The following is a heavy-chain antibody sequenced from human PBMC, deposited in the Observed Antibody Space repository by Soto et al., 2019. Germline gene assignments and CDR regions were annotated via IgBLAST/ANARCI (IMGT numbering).Heavy chain of an antibody. Sequence: QVQLQESGPGLVKPSETLSLTCTVSGGSISSYYWSWIRQPPGKGLEWIGYIYYSGSTNYNPSLKSRVTISVDTSKNQFSLKLSSVTAADTAVYYCARGLGIAAAGTFDYWGQGTLVTVSS. D-gene: IGHD6-13*01. V-gene: IGHV4-59*01. CDR2: IYYSGST. J-gene: IGHJ4*02. CDR1: GGSISSYY. CDR3: ARGLGIAAAGTFDY.